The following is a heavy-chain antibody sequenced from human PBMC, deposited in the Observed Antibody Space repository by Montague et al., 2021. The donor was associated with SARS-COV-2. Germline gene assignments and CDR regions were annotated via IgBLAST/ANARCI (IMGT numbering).Heavy chain of an antibody. CDR1: GFTFSSYA. CDR2: ISYDGSNK. V-gene: IGHV3-30-3*01. J-gene: IGHJ6*02. Sequence: SLRLSCAASGFTFSSYAMHWVRQAPGKGLEWVAVISYDGSNKYYADSVKGRFTISRDNYKNTLHLQMNSLRAEDTAVYYCARDREITMVRGAPLYGMDVWGQGTTVTVSS. CDR3: ARDREITMVRGAPLYGMDV. D-gene: IGHD3-10*01.